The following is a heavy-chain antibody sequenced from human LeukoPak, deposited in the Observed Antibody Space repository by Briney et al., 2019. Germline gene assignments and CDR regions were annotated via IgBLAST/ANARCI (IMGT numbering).Heavy chain of an antibody. Sequence: SETLSLTCTVSGGSMSSGDYYWSWIRQPPGKGLEWIGCIYYSESTYYNPSLKSRVTISVDTSKNQFSLKLTSVTAADTAVYYCASDYGGQSIDYWGQGTLVTVSS. D-gene: IGHD4-23*01. CDR3: ASDYGGQSIDY. J-gene: IGHJ4*02. CDR2: IYYSEST. V-gene: IGHV4-30-4*01. CDR1: GGSMSSGDYY.